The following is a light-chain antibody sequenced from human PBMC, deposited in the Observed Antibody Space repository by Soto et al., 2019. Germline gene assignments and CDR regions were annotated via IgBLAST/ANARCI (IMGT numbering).Light chain of an antibody. CDR2: EVT. CDR3: SSYADTATFWVV. J-gene: IGLJ2*01. Sequence: QSALTQPASVSGSPGQSITISCTGTSSDFGGYNVVSWYQQHPGKAPKLITYEVTKRPSGVSSRFSASKSGNTASLTISGLQAEDEADYYCSSYADTATFWVVFGGGTKLTVL. CDR1: SSDFGGYNV. V-gene: IGLV2-23*02.